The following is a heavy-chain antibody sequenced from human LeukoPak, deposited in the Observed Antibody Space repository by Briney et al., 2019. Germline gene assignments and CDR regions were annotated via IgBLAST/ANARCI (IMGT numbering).Heavy chain of an antibody. Sequence: GGSLRLSCAASGFIFSSHSLMWVRQAPGKGLEWVSSISPDSGYIYYADSVKGRFTISRDNAENSLFLQMNSLGAEDTAVYYCAPFSAVTHYYFDYWGQGTLVTVSS. CDR1: GFIFSSHS. CDR3: APFSAVTHYYFDY. V-gene: IGHV3-21*01. CDR2: ISPDSGYI. D-gene: IGHD6-13*01. J-gene: IGHJ4*02.